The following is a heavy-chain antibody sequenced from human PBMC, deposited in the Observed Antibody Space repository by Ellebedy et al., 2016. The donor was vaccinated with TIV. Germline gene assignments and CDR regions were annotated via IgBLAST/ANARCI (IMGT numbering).Heavy chain of an antibody. CDR2: ISGSGGST. CDR1: GFTFSSYA. Sequence: GESLKISXAASGFTFSSYAMSWVRQAPGKGLEWVSAISGSGGSTYYADSVKGRFTISRDNSKNTLYLQMNSLRAEDTAVYYCAKVLNYDILTGYSGFDYWGQGTLVTVSS. CDR3: AKVLNYDILTGYSGFDY. J-gene: IGHJ4*02. V-gene: IGHV3-23*01. D-gene: IGHD3-9*01.